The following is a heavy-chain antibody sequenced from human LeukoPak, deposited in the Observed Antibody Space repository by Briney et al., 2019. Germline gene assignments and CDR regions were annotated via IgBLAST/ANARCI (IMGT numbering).Heavy chain of an antibody. CDR1: GYTFTGYY. Sequence: ASVKVSCKASGYTFTGYYMHWVRQAPGQGLEWMGWINPNSGGTNYAQKCQGRVTMTRDTSISTAYMEPSRLRSDDTAVYYCARARGIAVDGVYYFDYWGQGTLVTVSS. J-gene: IGHJ4*02. V-gene: IGHV1-2*02. CDR3: ARARGIAVDGVYYFDY. CDR2: INPNSGGT. D-gene: IGHD6-19*01.